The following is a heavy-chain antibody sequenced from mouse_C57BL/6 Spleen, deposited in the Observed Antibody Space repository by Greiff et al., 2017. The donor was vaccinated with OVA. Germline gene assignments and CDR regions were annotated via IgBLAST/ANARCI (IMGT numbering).Heavy chain of an antibody. D-gene: IGHD1-1*01. J-gene: IGHJ4*01. Sequence: DVKLVESEGGLVQPGSSMKLSCTASGFTFSDYYMAWVRQVPEKGLEWVANINYDGSSTYYLDSLKSRFIISRDNAKNILYLQMSSLKSEDTATYYCARSLTTVDYYAMDYWGQGTSVTVSS. CDR1: GFTFSDYY. V-gene: IGHV5-16*01. CDR3: ARSLTTVDYYAMDY. CDR2: INYDGSST.